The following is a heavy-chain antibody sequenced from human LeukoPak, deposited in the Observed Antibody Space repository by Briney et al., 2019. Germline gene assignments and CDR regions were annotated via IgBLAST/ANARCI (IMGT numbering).Heavy chain of an antibody. V-gene: IGHV3-23*01. CDR1: GFTFSSYA. J-gene: IGHJ6*02. CDR3: AKGTGATVTHYGMDV. Sequence: GGSLRLSCAASGFTFSSYAMSWVRQAPGKGLEWVSAISGSGGSTYYADSVKGRFTISRDNSKNTLYLQMNSLRAEDTAVYYCAKGTGATVTHYGMDVWGQGTTVTVSS. CDR2: ISGSGGST. D-gene: IGHD4-17*01.